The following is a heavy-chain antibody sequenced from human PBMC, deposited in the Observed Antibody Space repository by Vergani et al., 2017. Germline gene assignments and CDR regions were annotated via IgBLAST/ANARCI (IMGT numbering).Heavy chain of an antibody. J-gene: IGHJ6*02. D-gene: IGHD5-12*01. V-gene: IGHV4-61*02. Sequence: QVQLQESGPGLVKPSQTLSLTCTVSGGSISSGSYYWSWNRQPAGKGLEWIGRIYTSGSTNYNPSLKSRVTISVDTSKNQFSLKLSSVTAADTAVYYGAGEIVSGYDLEGGYYYGRDVRGQG. CDR2: IYTSGST. CDR1: GGSISSGSYY. CDR3: AGEIVSGYDLEGGYYYGRDV.